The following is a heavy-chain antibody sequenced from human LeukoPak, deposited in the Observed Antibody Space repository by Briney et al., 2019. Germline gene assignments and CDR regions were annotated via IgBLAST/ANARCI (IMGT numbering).Heavy chain of an antibody. D-gene: IGHD1-26*01. V-gene: IGHV3-30-3*01. CDR2: ISYDGSNK. CDR1: GFTFSSYA. Sequence: QPGGSLRLSCAASGFTFSSYAMHWVRQAPGKGLEWVAVISYDGSNKYYADSVKGRFTISRDNSKNTLYLQMNSLRAEDTAVYYCAKGRGGSHRAFFDYWGQGTLVTVPS. CDR3: AKGRGGSHRAFFDY. J-gene: IGHJ4*02.